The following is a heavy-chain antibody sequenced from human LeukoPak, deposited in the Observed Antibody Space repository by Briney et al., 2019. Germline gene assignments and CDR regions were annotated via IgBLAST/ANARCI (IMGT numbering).Heavy chain of an antibody. V-gene: IGHV4-59*01. CDR2: IDCSGST. CDR3: AREKMTTITTRAWHFDR. J-gene: IGHJ2*01. CDR1: GASISNYY. D-gene: IGHD5-24*01. Sequence: PSETLSLTCTVSGASISNYYWSSVQQPPGEGLEWLGYIDCSGSTNYNPSLKSRVTISVDTSKNQFSLKLRSVTAADTAVYDCAREKMTTITTRAWHFDRWGRGALVTVAS.